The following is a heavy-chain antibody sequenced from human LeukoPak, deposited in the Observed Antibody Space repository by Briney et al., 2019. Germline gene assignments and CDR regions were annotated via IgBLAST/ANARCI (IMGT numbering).Heavy chain of an antibody. V-gene: IGHV3-30*03. CDR2: ISYDGSNK. CDR1: GFTFSSYG. CDR3: ARDKIVGASYFDY. J-gene: IGHJ4*02. Sequence: GGSLRLSCAASGFTFSSYGMHWVRQAPGKGLEWVAVISYDGSNKYYADSVKGRFTISRDNAKNSLYLQMNSLRAEDTAVYYCARDKIVGASYFDYWGQGTLVTVSS. D-gene: IGHD1-26*01.